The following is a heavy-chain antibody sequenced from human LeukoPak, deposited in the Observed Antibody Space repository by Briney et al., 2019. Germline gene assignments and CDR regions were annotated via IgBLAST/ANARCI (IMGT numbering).Heavy chain of an antibody. CDR1: GGSISRYY. J-gene: IGHJ6*02. CDR3: ARESRATIFGVVIRDYYYGMDV. D-gene: IGHD3-3*01. V-gene: IGHV4-4*07. Sequence: PSETLSLTCTVSGGSISRYYWSWIRQPAGKGLEGIGGIYTSGSTNYNPSLKSRVTMSVDTSKNQFSLKLSSVTAADTAVYYCARESRATIFGVVIRDYYYGMDVWGQGTTVTVSS. CDR2: IYTSGST.